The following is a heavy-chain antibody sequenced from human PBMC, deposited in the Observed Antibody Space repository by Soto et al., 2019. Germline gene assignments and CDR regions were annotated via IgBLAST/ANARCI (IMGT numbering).Heavy chain of an antibody. Sequence: PGGSLRLSCAASGFTFSSYAMSWVRQAPGKGPEWVSAISGSGGSTYYADSVKGRFTISRDNSKNTLYLQMNSLRAEDTAVYYCARSPVVVVPAVLYYFDYWGQGTLVTVSS. V-gene: IGHV3-23*01. CDR3: ARSPVVVVPAVLYYFDY. CDR2: ISGSGGST. CDR1: GFTFSSYA. D-gene: IGHD2-2*01. J-gene: IGHJ4*02.